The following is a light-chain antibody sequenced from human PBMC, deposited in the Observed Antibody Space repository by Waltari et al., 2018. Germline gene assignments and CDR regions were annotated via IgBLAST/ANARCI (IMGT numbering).Light chain of an antibody. CDR3: QSFDNTLNASGV. CDR1: DSNIGIYYD. CDR2: GDH. V-gene: IGLV1-40*01. J-gene: IGLJ3*02. Sequence: QSLLTQPPSVSGAPGQRVTVSCIGRDSNIGIYYDLHRYQQLPGSAPKLIIYGDHNRPPGVPDRFSGSRSGTVASLTSSDLQAEDEADYFCQSFDNTLNASGVFGGGTKVTVL.